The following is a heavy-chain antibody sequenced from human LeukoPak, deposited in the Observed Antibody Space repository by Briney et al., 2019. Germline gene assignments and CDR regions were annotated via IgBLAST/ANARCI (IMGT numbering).Heavy chain of an antibody. Sequence: SETLSLNCTVSGGSISSYYWSWIRQPPGKGLEWIGYIYYSGSTNYNPSLKSRVTISVDTSKNQFSLKVSSVTAADTAVYYCARAPGSDYYPYYYMDVWGKGTTVTVSS. CDR2: IYYSGST. V-gene: IGHV4-59*01. J-gene: IGHJ6*03. CDR3: ARAPGSDYYPYYYMDV. D-gene: IGHD4-17*01. CDR1: GGSISSYY.